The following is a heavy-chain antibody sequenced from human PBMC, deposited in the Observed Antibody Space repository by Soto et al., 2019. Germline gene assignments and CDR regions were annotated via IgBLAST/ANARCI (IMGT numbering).Heavy chain of an antibody. J-gene: IGHJ4*02. CDR1: GFTFSSYA. CDR2: ISYDGSNK. D-gene: IGHD3-10*01. Sequence: QVQLVESGGGVVQPGRSLRLSCAASGFTFSSYAMHWVRQAPGKGLEWVAVISYDGSNKYYADSVKGRFTISRDNSKNTLYLQMNSLRAEYTAAYYCARGPSYVSLYWGQGTLVTVSS. CDR3: ARGPSYVSLY. V-gene: IGHV3-30-3*01.